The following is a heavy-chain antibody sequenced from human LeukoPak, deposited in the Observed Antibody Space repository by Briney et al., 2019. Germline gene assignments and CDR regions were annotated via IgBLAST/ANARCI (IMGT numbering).Heavy chain of an antibody. CDR1: GGSISSYY. V-gene: IGHV4-39*07. D-gene: IGHD5-18*01. J-gene: IGHJ4*02. CDR2: IYSSGST. CDR3: ARTLLVDTAMVNTYYFDY. Sequence: PSETLSLTCTVSGGSISSYYRGWIRQSPGKGLEWIGSIYSSGSTYYNPSLRSRVTISVDTSKNQFSLKLSSVTAADTAVYYCARTLLVDTAMVNTYYFDYWGQGTLVTVSS.